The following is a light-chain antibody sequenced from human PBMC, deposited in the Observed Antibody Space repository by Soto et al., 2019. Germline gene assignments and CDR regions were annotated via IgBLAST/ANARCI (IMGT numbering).Light chain of an antibody. CDR2: DVT. J-gene: IGLJ1*01. CDR3: NSFTGGRTYV. Sequence: QSVLTQPASVSGSPGQSITISCTGTSSDVGGFNYVSWYQQHPGKAPKLMIYDVTNRPSGVSYRFSGSKSGNRASLTISGLQAEAEADFSCNSFTGGRTYVFGTGT. CDR1: SSDVGGFNY. V-gene: IGLV2-14*03.